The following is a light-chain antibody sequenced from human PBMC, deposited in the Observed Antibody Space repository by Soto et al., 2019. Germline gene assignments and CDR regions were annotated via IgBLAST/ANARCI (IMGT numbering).Light chain of an antibody. J-gene: IGLJ2*01. CDR2: DVS. Sequence: QSALTQPASVSGSPGQSITISCIGTSSDVGAYNYVSWYQQHPGKAPKLIIYDVSNWPLTVSDRFSGSKSGNTASLTISGLQAEDEADYYCSSSTRSVSVLFGGGTKVTVL. CDR3: SSSTRSVSVL. CDR1: SSDVGAYNY. V-gene: IGLV2-14*03.